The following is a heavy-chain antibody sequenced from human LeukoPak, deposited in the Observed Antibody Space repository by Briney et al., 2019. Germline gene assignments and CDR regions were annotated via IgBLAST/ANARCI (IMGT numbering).Heavy chain of an antibody. CDR1: TYSIRNGYY. CDR2: IYHSGST. CDR3: AGFSGYYYYYMDV. J-gene: IGHJ6*03. D-gene: IGHD6-19*01. V-gene: IGHV4-38-2*01. Sequence: PSETLSLTCDVSTYSIRNGYYWGWIRQPPGKGLEWIGYIYHSGSTYYNPSLNSRLTMSVDTSKNQFSLKLSSVTAADTAVYYCAGFSGYYYYYMDVWGKGTTVTVSS.